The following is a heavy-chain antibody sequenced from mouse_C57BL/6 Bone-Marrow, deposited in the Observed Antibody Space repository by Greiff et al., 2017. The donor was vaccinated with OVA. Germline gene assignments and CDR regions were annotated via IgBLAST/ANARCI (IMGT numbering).Heavy chain of an antibody. CDR1: GYTFTSYW. V-gene: IGHV1-72*01. Sequence: VQLQQPGAELVKPGASVKLSCKASGYTFTSYWMHWVKQRPGRGLEWIGRIDPNSGGTKYNEKFKSKATLTVDKTSSTAYMQLSSLTSEDYAVYYCARWMGRRKYYAMDYWGQGTSVTVSS. D-gene: IGHD4-1*01. CDR2: IDPNSGGT. J-gene: IGHJ4*01. CDR3: ARWMGRRKYYAMDY.